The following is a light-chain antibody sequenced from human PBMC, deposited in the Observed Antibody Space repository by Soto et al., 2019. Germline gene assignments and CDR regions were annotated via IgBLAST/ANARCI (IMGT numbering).Light chain of an antibody. V-gene: IGLV2-14*01. CDR2: EVN. J-gene: IGLJ1*01. Sequence: QSALTQPASVSGSPGQSITISCTGTNSDIGTYNYVSWSQQHPGKAPKLMIYEVNNRPSGVSTRFSGSKSGNTASLTISGLQAEDVADYYCSSYTSSSTYGFGSGTKVTV. CDR1: NSDIGTYNY. CDR3: SSYTSSSTYG.